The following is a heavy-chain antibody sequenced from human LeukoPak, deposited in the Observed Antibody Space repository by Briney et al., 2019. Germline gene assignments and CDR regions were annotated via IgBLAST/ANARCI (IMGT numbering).Heavy chain of an antibody. CDR1: GYTFMSHG. CDR3: ARATGTWGHDGFDI. Sequence: ASVKVSCKAYGYTFMSHGISWVRQAPGQGLEWMGWISGSSSNTNYAQRLQGRVTMTTDTSTTTAYMELRSLRSDDMAVYYCARATGTWGHDGFDIWGQGTMVTVSS. V-gene: IGHV1-18*03. CDR2: ISGSSSNT. D-gene: IGHD3-16*01. J-gene: IGHJ3*02.